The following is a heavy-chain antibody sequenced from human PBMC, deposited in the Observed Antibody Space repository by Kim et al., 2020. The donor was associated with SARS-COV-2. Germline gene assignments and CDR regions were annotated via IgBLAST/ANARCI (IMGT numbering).Heavy chain of an antibody. CDR3: AREGTMFRQHNDYYSGVAV. Sequence: ASVKVSCKASGYTFTSYAMNWVRQAPGQGLEWMGWINTNTGNTTYAQDFKGRFAFTLDTSVSIAYMEISSLKAEDTAVYYCAREGTMFRQHNDYYSGVAV. J-gene: IGHJ6*01. V-gene: IGHV7-4-1*04. CDR1: GYTFTSYA. D-gene: IGHD3-10*02. CDR2: INTNTGNT.